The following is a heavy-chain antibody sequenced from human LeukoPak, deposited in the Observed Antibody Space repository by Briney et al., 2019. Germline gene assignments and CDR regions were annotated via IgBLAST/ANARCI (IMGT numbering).Heavy chain of an antibody. V-gene: IGHV3-21*01. Sequence: PGGSLRLSCAGSGFTFSSYARHWVRLAPGKGLEGGSSIGGSSSYIYYADSVKGRFTISRDNAKNSLYLQMNSLGAEDTAVYYCARDPLQLWSGVDFDYWGQGTLVTVSS. D-gene: IGHD5-18*01. J-gene: IGHJ4*02. CDR1: GFTFSSYA. CDR3: ARDPLQLWSGVDFDY. CDR2: IGGSSSYI.